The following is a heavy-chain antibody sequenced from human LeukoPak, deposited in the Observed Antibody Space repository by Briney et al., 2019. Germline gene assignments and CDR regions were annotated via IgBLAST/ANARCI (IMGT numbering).Heavy chain of an antibody. CDR2: ISGGSSFI. J-gene: IGHJ4*02. CDR1: GFSFSSYS. CDR3: ATGDYGVHGDY. Sequence: GGSLRLSCAASGFSFSSYSINWVRQAPGKGLEWVSSISGGSSFISYADSVKGRFIISRDNAKNSLSLQMNSLRAEDTAVYYCATGDYGVHGDYWGQGILVTVSS. V-gene: IGHV3-21*01. D-gene: IGHD4/OR15-4a*01.